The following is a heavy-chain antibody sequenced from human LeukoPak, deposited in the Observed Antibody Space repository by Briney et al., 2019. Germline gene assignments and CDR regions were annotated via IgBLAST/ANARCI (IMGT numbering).Heavy chain of an antibody. Sequence: SETLSLTCTVSGGSISSGSYYWSWIRQPAGKGLEWIGRIYTSGSTNYDPSLKSRVTISVDTSKNQFSLKLSSVTAADTAVYYCARDLSGLVDYWGQGTLVTVSS. CDR3: ARDLSGLVDY. D-gene: IGHD3-10*01. CDR1: GGSISSGSYY. V-gene: IGHV4-61*02. J-gene: IGHJ4*02. CDR2: IYTSGST.